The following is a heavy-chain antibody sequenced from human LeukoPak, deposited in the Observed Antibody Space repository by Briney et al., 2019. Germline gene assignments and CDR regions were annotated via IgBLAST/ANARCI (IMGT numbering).Heavy chain of an antibody. Sequence: ASVKVSCKASGGTFSSYAISWVRQAPGQGLEWMGGIIPIFGTANYAQKFHGRVTITADKSTSTAYMELSSLRSEDTAVYYCATFLVARRGFDYWGQGTLVTVSS. J-gene: IGHJ4*02. D-gene: IGHD2-15*01. CDR1: GGTFSSYA. CDR3: ATFLVARRGFDY. CDR2: IIPIFGTA. V-gene: IGHV1-69*06.